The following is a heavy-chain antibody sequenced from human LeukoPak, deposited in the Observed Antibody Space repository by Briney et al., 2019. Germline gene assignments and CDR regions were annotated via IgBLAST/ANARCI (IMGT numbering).Heavy chain of an antibody. Sequence: PSETLSLTCTVSGYSISSGFYWGWIRQPPGKGLEWIGNVYHGGSSYYNPSLKSRVTISVDTSKNQFSLKLSSVTAADTAVYYCARHGVFEGATSFWFDPWGQGTLVTVSS. J-gene: IGHJ5*02. D-gene: IGHD1-26*01. V-gene: IGHV4-38-2*02. CDR1: GYSISSGFY. CDR2: VYHGGSS. CDR3: ARHGVFEGATSFWFDP.